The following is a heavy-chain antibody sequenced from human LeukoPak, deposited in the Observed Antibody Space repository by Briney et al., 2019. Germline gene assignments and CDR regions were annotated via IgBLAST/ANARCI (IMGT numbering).Heavy chain of an antibody. CDR1: GGTFSSYA. CDR3: AQDRAIPPWGTTFDY. D-gene: IGHD2/OR15-2a*01. V-gene: IGHV1-69*05. J-gene: IGHJ4*02. Sequence: SVKVSCKASGGTFSSYAISWVRQAPGQGLEWMGRIIPIFGTANYAQKFQGRVTITTDESTSTAYMELSSLRSEDTAVYYCAQDRAIPPWGTTFDYWGQGTPVTVSS. CDR2: IIPIFGTA.